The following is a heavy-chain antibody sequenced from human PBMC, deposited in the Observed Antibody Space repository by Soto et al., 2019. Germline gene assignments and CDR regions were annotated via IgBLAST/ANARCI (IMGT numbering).Heavy chain of an antibody. D-gene: IGHD6-13*01. Sequence: QVQLQQWGAGLLKPSETLSLTCAVYGGSFSGYYWSWIRQPPGKGLEWIGEINHSGSTNYNPSLKSRVTISVGTSKNQFSLKLSSVTAADTAVYYCARGPIAEAGQRLPYLDWGQGTLVTVSS. CDR3: ARGPIAEAGQRLPYLD. CDR1: GGSFSGYY. J-gene: IGHJ4*02. CDR2: INHSGST. V-gene: IGHV4-34*01.